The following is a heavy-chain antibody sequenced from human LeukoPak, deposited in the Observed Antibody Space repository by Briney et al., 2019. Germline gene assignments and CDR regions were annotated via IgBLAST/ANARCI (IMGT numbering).Heavy chain of an antibody. CDR3: ARTSITIFGVDKYYFDY. CDR1: GCSISSGSYC. D-gene: IGHD3-3*01. CDR2: IYASAST. V-gene: IGHV4-61*02. J-gene: IGHJ4*02. Sequence: SQTLTLTCTASGCSISSGSYCWSWIRQPAGLGLEWIVRIYASASTTYTPTLKSPITIAVYKTKNQFSLNLSSVPATDTAVYYCARTSITIFGVDKYYFDYCGQGTLVTVSS.